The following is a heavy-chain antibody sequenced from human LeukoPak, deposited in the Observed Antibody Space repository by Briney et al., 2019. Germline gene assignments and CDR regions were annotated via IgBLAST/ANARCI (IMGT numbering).Heavy chain of an antibody. CDR2: INHSGST. J-gene: IGHJ3*02. CDR3: AGEVVAATPTSAFDI. D-gene: IGHD2-15*01. Sequence: PSETLSLTCAVYGGSFSGYYWSWIRQPPGKGREWIGEINHSGSTNNNPSLKSRVTISVDTFKNQFSLKLSSVTAAATAVHYCAGEVVAATPTSAFDIWGQGTMVTVSS. V-gene: IGHV4-34*01. CDR1: GGSFSGYY.